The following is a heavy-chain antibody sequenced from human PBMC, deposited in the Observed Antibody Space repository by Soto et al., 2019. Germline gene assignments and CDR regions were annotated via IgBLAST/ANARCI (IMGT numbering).Heavy chain of an antibody. D-gene: IGHD6-13*01. CDR3: AREYSSSWYGYGMDV. J-gene: IGHJ6*02. CDR1: GFTFSSYS. Sequence: EVQLVESGGGLVKPGGSLRLSCEASGFTFSSYSMNWVRQAPGKGLEWVSSISSSSSYIYYADSVKGRFTISRDNAKNSLYLQMNSLRAEDTAVYYCAREYSSSWYGYGMDVWGQGTTVTVSS. V-gene: IGHV3-21*01. CDR2: ISSSSSYI.